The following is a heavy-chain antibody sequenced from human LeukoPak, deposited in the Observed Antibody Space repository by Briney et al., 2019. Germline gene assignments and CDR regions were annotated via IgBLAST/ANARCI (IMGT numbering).Heavy chain of an antibody. CDR2: INHSGST. Sequence: SETLSLTCAVYGGSFSGYYWSWIRQPPGKGLEWIGEINHSGSTNYNPSLKSRVTISVDTSKNQFSLKLSSVTAADTAVCYCARGGYYDSSGYYSHDAFDIWGQGTMVTVSS. J-gene: IGHJ3*02. CDR3: ARGGYYDSSGYYSHDAFDI. CDR1: GGSFSGYY. V-gene: IGHV4-34*01. D-gene: IGHD3-22*01.